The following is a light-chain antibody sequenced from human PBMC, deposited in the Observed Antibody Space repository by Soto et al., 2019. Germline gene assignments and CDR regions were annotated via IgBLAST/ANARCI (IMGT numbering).Light chain of an antibody. CDR2: SAS. Sequence: DIQVTQSPSSLSASVGDRVTITCRASPTISSFLNWYQQKPGKAPKLLIYSASTLQSGVPPRFSGSGSGTDFSLTISSLQPEDFATYYCQQSYTSPYTFGPGTKVDIK. CDR1: PTISSF. CDR3: QQSYTSPYT. V-gene: IGKV1-39*01. J-gene: IGKJ3*01.